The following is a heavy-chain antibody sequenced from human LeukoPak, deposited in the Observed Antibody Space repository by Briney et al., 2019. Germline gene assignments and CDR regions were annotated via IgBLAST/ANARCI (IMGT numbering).Heavy chain of an antibody. D-gene: IGHD2-21*01. J-gene: IGHJ4*02. CDR2: IGGSDDST. V-gene: IGHV3-23*01. CDR1: GFSFGPHA. Sequence: PGGSLRLSCAGSGFSFGPHAMSWVRQAPGKGLEWVSGIGGSDDSTHYAGSVKGRFTISRDNSRQTLFLQMNSLRAEDTAVYYCARDRGGLIDTGTLIHWGLGTLVTVSS. CDR3: ARDRGGLIDTGTLIH.